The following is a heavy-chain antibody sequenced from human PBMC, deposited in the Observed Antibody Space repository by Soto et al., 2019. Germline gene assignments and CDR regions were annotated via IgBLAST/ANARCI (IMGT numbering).Heavy chain of an antibody. Sequence: QVQLVQSGAEVKKPGASVKVSCKASGYTFTNYDINWVRQAPGQGLEWMGWMNPNRGNRGYAQKFQGRVTVTSNTSTSTAYMDLTSLRSEDTALYYCARAAPGTAGGMDVWGQGTTVTVSS. CDR2: MNPNRGNR. J-gene: IGHJ6*02. CDR3: ARAAPGTAGGMDV. CDR1: GYTFTNYD. V-gene: IGHV1-8*01. D-gene: IGHD6-13*01.